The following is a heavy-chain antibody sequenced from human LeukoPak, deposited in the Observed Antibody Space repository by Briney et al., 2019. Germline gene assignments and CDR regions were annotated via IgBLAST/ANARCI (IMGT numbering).Heavy chain of an antibody. V-gene: IGHV4-39*02. D-gene: IGHD6-25*01. Sequence: RSSETLSLTCTVSGGSVSSASYYWSWIRQPPGKGLEWIGSVYYGRSPYFNPSLESRATISVDTSKNHFSLKMSSVTAADTAVYYCARSSGTGTFSYWGQGTLVTVSS. CDR2: VYYGRSP. CDR3: ARSSGTGTFSY. CDR1: GGSVSSASYY. J-gene: IGHJ4*02.